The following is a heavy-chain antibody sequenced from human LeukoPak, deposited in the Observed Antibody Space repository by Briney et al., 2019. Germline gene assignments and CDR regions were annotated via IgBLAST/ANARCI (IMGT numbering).Heavy chain of an antibody. CDR1: GYSFTNYW. D-gene: IGHD4-11*01. Sequence: GESLKISSKGSGYSFTNYWIVWVRQMPEKGLEWMGIIYPGDSDTRYSPSFQGQVTISADKSMSTAYLQWSSLKASDTAMYYCARLGNSNPYYYGMDVWGQGTTVTVSS. J-gene: IGHJ6*02. CDR3: ARLGNSNPYYYGMDV. CDR2: IYPGDSDT. V-gene: IGHV5-51*01.